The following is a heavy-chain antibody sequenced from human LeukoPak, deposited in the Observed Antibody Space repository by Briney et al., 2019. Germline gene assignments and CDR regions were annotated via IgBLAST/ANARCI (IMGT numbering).Heavy chain of an antibody. J-gene: IGHJ4*02. V-gene: IGHV4-34*01. CDR2: IRHAGGA. CDR1: GGSFSGYY. CDR3: ARGPPPDFDRSGFYYNY. D-gene: IGHD3-22*01. Sequence: SETLSLTPAMSGGSFSGYYWRWFRQPPRKRRWWSGEIRHAGGASYNPSLKSRVTISEDTPKSQFSLNLSSVTAADTAVYYCARGPPPDFDRSGFYYNYWGQGTLVIVSS.